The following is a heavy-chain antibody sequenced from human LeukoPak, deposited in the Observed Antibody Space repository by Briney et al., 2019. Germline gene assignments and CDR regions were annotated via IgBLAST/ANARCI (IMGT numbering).Heavy chain of an antibody. J-gene: IGHJ4*02. Sequence: GGSLRLSCAASGFSFSYYGVPWVRQAPGEGLEWVALISYDGSDKYFADSVKGRFSISRDNSQKTLYLQMNSLISEDTAIYYCAKDMRPYSGDRSFLFDQWGQGTLVIASS. D-gene: IGHD1-26*01. CDR2: ISYDGSDK. CDR1: GFSFSYYG. CDR3: AKDMRPYSGDRSFLFDQ. V-gene: IGHV3-30*18.